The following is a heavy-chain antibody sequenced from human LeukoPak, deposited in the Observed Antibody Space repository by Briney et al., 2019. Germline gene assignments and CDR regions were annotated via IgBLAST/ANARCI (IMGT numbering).Heavy chain of an antibody. CDR3: ARDQGTPWTTVTTWGFRVGPTLDY. CDR1: GFTFSSYS. D-gene: IGHD4-17*01. CDR2: ISSSSSYI. V-gene: IGHV3-21*01. J-gene: IGHJ4*02. Sequence: PGGSLRLSCAASGFTFSSYSMNWVRQAPGKGLEWVSSISSSSSYIYYADSVKGRFTISRDNAKNSLYLQMNSLRAEDTAVYYCARDQGTPWTTVTTWGFRVGPTLDYWGQGTLVTVSS.